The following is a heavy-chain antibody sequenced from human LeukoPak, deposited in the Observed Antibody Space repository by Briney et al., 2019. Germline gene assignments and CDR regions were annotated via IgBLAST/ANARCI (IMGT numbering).Heavy chain of an antibody. CDR1: GCTFSSYS. Sequence: GGSLRLSCAASGCTFSSYSMNWVRQAPGKGLEWVSSISSSSSYIYYADSVKGRFTISRDNAKNSLYLQMNSLRAEDTAVYYCALGYYYDSSGYYLHYWGQGTLVTVSS. CDR2: ISSSSSYI. CDR3: ALGYYYDSSGYYLHY. V-gene: IGHV3-21*01. D-gene: IGHD3-22*01. J-gene: IGHJ4*02.